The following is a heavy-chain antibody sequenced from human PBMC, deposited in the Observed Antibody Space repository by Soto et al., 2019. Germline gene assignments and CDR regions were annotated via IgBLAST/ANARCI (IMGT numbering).Heavy chain of an antibody. D-gene: IGHD3-10*01. CDR1: GGTFSSYA. CDR3: GRTYYYGSGSYRNFDY. CDR2: IIPIFGTA. V-gene: IGHV1-69*06. Sequence: QVQLVQSGAEVKKPGSSVKVSCKASGGTFSSYAISWVRQAPGQGLEWMGGIIPIFGTANYAQKFQGRVTITADKSPRTAYMGLSSLRSEATAVYYFGRTYYYGSGSYRNFDYWGQGTLVTVSS. J-gene: IGHJ4*02.